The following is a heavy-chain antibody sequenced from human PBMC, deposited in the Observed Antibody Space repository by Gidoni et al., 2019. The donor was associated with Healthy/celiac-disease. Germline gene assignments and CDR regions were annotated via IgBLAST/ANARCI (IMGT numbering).Heavy chain of an antibody. J-gene: IGHJ4*02. D-gene: IGHD3-10*01. CDR3: ARGPLYGSGSHFDY. CDR2: ISSSGSTI. Sequence: EVQLVESGGGLVQPGGSLRLSWSASGFTFSSYEMNWVRQAPGQGLVWISYISSSGSTIYYADSVKGRFTISRDNAKNSLYLQMNSLRAEDTAVYYCARGPLYGSGSHFDYWGQGTLVTVSS. CDR1: GFTFSSYE. V-gene: IGHV3-48*03.